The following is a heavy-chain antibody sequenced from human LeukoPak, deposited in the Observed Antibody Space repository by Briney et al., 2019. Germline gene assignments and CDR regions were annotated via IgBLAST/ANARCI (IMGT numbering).Heavy chain of an antibody. D-gene: IGHD3-10*01. CDR2: ISYDGSNK. V-gene: IGHV3-30*18. CDR3: AKEGAYITMVRGGPEWFDP. J-gene: IGHJ5*02. Sequence: GGSLRLSCAASGFTFSSYGMHWVRQAPGKGLEWVAVISYDGSNKYYADSVKGRFTISRDNSKNTLYLQMNSLRAEDTAVYYCAKEGAYITMVRGGPEWFDPWGQGTLVTVSS. CDR1: GFTFSSYG.